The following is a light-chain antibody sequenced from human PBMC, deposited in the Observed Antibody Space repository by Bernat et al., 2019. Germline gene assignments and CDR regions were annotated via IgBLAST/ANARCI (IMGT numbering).Light chain of an antibody. Sequence: SYDLTQPPSVSVSPGQTATITCTGDRVGNRYTCWYQQKPGQTPVVVVYRDNKRPSGIPERFSASKSGNTATLTISGTQAVDEADYYCQAWDSSTGVFGGGTKLTVL. CDR3: QAWDSSTGV. CDR1: RVGNRY. V-gene: IGLV3-1*01. CDR2: RDN. J-gene: IGLJ3*02.